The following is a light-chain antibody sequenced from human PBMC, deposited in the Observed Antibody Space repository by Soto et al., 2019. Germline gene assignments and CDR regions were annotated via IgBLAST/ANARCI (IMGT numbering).Light chain of an antibody. J-gene: IGLJ3*02. Sequence: ALTQPPSASGSPGQSVTISCTGTSSDVGGYNYVSWYQQYPGKAPKLMIYEVSKRPSGVPDRFSGSKSGKTASLTVSGLQAEDEADYYCSSYAGSDIWVFGGGTKLTVL. CDR3: SSYAGSDIWV. CDR2: EVS. CDR1: SSDVGGYNY. V-gene: IGLV2-8*01.